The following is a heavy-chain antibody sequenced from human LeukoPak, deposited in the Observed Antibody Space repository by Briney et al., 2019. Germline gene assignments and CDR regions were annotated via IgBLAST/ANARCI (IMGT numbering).Heavy chain of an antibody. CDR1: GYSCTSYW. D-gene: IGHD3-22*01. J-gene: IGHJ4*02. CDR2: IYPGDSDT. CDR3: ARRGYYDSSGYRYDY. V-gene: IGHV5-51*01. Sequence: GESLKISCKGSGYSCTSYWIGWVRQMRGKGLEWMGIIYPGDSDTRYSPSFQGQVTISADKSISTAYLQWSSLKASDTAMYYCARRGYYDSSGYRYDYWGQGTLVTVSS.